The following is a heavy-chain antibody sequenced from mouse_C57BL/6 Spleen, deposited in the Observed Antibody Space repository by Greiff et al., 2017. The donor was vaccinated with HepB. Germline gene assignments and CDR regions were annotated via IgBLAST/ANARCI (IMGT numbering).Heavy chain of an antibody. Sequence: EVQLQQSGAELVKPGASVKLSCTASGFNIKDYYMHWVKQRTEQCLEWIGRIDPEDGETKYAAKFQGKATITADTSSNTAYLQLSSLTSEDTAVYYCARGAGTYWGQGTLVTVSA. V-gene: IGHV14-2*01. J-gene: IGHJ3*01. D-gene: IGHD4-1*01. CDR2: IDPEDGET. CDR3: ARGAGTY. CDR1: GFNIKDYY.